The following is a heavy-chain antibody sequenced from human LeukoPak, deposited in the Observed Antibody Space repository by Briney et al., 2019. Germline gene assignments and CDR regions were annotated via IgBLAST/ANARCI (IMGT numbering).Heavy chain of an antibody. Sequence: ASVKVSCKASGYTFTGYYMYWGCHAPGQGLEWMWRIYPNSGGTNYAQKFQGRVTMTTGTSTRTPSMELSRLRADGTAVCYCARNRYDILAASARGGQAPLAT. CDR3: ARNRYDILAASAR. J-gene: IGHJ4*02. D-gene: IGHD3-9*01. CDR1: GYTFTGYY. V-gene: IGHV1-2*06. CDR2: IYPNSGGT.